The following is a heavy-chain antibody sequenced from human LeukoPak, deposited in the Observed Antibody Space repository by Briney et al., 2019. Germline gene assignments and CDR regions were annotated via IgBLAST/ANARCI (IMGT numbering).Heavy chain of an antibody. CDR3: AKTPQIASSWEYYFDY. CDR2: ISGSGGST. CDR1: GFTFRSYA. V-gene: IGHV3-23*01. D-gene: IGHD6-13*01. J-gene: IGHJ4*02. Sequence: PGGSPRLSCAASGFTFRSYAMSCVRRTPRRGVGGVSAISGSGGSTYYADSVKVRFPISRDNSKNTLYLQMNSLRAEDTAVYYCAKTPQIASSWEYYFDYWGQGTLVTVSS.